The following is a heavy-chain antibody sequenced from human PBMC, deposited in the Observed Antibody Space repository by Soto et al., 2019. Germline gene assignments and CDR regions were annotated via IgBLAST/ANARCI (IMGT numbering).Heavy chain of an antibody. CDR1: GFTVSSNY. V-gene: IGHV3-66*01. J-gene: IGHJ4*02. Sequence: EVQLVESGGGLVQPGGSLRLSCAASGFTVSSNYMSWVRQAPGKGLEWVSVIYSGGSTYYADSVKGRFTISRDNSKNKLYLQMNSLRAEDTAVYYCARVLSSGWYHFDYWGQGTLVTVSS. CDR3: ARVLSSGWYHFDY. D-gene: IGHD6-19*01. CDR2: IYSGGST.